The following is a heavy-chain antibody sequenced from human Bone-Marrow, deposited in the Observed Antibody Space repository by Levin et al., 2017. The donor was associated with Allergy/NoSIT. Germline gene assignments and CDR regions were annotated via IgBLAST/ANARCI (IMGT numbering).Heavy chain of an antibody. CDR3: ARLESRFGAAF. V-gene: IGHV3-53*01. CDR1: GFTFSSHD. D-gene: IGHD4/OR15-4a*01. CDR2: IYSGGGI. J-gene: IGHJ4*02. Sequence: GESLKISCATSGFTFSSHDMSWVRQAPGKGLEWVSVIYSGGGIDYADSVKGRFTISRDNSENTVYLQMDNLRAEDTAVYYCARLESRFGAAFWGQGTLVTVSS.